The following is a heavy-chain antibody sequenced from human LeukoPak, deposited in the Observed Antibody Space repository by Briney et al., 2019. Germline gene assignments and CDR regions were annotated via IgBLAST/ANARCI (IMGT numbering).Heavy chain of an antibody. V-gene: IGHV4-4*02. D-gene: IGHD2-2*01. Sequence: SGTLSLTCAVSGGSISSSNWWSWVRQPPGKGLEWIGETYHSGSTNYNPSLKSRVTISVDKSKNQFSLKLSSVTAADTAVYYCAREWDSYCSSTGCQAPYYYYYYMDVWGKGTTVTVSS. CDR1: GGSISSSNW. CDR3: AREWDSYCSSTGCQAPYYYYYYMDV. J-gene: IGHJ6*03. CDR2: TYHSGST.